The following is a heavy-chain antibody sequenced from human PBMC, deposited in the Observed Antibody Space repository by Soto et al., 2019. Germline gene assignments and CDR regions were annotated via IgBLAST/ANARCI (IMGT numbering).Heavy chain of an antibody. CDR1: GFSFSSYW. J-gene: IGHJ6*02. D-gene: IGHD3-22*01. Sequence: EVQLVESGGGLVQPGGSLRLSCAASGFSFSSYWMHWVRQAPGKGLVWVSRINSDGSSTSYADSVKGRFTISRDNAKNRLYLQMNSLRAEDTAVYYCASVPNYYDSSGYYSYIIYYYYGMDVWGQGTTVTVSS. CDR3: ASVPNYYDSSGYYSYIIYYYYGMDV. CDR2: INSDGSST. V-gene: IGHV3-74*01.